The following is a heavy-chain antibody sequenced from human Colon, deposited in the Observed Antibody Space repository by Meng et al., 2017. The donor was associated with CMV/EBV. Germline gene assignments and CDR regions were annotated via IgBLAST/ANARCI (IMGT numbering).Heavy chain of an antibody. Sequence: ESLKISCNVSGGSVTNNLYSWSWIRQPPGKGLEWIGYIYYSGSTKYNPSLKSRVTISVDMSRNQVSLKLSSVTAADTAMYYCARDGRCSRSGGSCLDYWGQGTLVTVSS. J-gene: IGHJ4*02. CDR2: IYYSGST. V-gene: IGHV4-61*01. CDR3: ARDGRCSRSGGSCLDY. CDR1: GGSVTNNLYS. D-gene: IGHD2-15*01.